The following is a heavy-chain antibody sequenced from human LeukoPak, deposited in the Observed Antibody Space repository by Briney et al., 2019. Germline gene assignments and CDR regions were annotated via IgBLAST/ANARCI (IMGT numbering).Heavy chain of an antibody. Sequence: PSETLSLTCTVSGGSISSYYWSWIRQPAGKGLEWIGRIYTSGTTYNPSLKSRVTMSVDTSKNQFSLKLSSVTAADTAAYYCARLGNWGNYWYFDLWGRGTLVTVSS. CDR3: ARLGNWGNYWYFDL. CDR1: GGSISSYY. D-gene: IGHD7-27*01. J-gene: IGHJ2*01. V-gene: IGHV4-4*07. CDR2: IYTSGT.